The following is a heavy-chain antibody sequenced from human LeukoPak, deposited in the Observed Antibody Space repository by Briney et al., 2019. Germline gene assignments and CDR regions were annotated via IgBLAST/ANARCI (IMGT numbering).Heavy chain of an antibody. CDR3: ARAIYYYYGMDV. J-gene: IGHJ6*02. CDR2: IIPILGIA. V-gene: IGHV1-69*04. Sequence: ASVKVSCKASGGTFSSYAISWVRQAPGQGLEWMGRIIPILGIANYAQKFQGRVTITADKSTSTAYMELSGLRSEDTAVYYCARAIYYYYGMDVWGQGTTVTVSS. CDR1: GGTFSSYA.